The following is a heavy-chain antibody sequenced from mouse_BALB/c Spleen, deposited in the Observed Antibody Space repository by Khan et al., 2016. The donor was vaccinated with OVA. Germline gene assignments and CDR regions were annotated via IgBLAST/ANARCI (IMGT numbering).Heavy chain of an antibody. V-gene: IGHV5-15*02. CDR2: ISDLAYTF. Sequence: EVELEESGGGLVQPGGSRKLSCAASGFTFSDYGMAWVRQAPGKGPEWVAFISDLAYTFYYADTVTGRFTLSRENAKNTLYLEMSSLRSGDTAMYYCASGEGTAPFAYWGQGTLVTVSA. J-gene: IGHJ3*01. D-gene: IGHD1-2*01. CDR3: ASGEGTAPFAY. CDR1: GFTFSDYG.